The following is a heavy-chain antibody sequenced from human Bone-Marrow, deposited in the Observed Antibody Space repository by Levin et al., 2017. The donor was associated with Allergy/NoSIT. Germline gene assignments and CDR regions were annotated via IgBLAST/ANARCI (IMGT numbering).Heavy chain of an antibody. CDR3: ARRVRYFDWLERRGQVWFDP. CDR1: GGSISSSSYY. D-gene: IGHD3-9*01. Sequence: PGGSLRLSCTVSGGSISSSSYYWGWIRQPPGKGLEWIGSIYYSGSTYYNPSLKSRVTISVDTSKNQFSLKLSSVTAADTAVYYCARRVRYFDWLERRGQVWFDPWGQGTLVTVSS. CDR2: IYYSGST. V-gene: IGHV4-39*01. J-gene: IGHJ5*02.